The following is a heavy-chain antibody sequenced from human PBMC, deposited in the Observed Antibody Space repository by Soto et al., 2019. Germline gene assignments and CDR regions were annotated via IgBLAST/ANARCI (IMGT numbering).Heavy chain of an antibody. CDR1: GYXFTSYC. J-gene: IGHJ4*02. Sequence: PXEXLEISCKCSGYXFTSYCLVWVRHMPGKGLELMGIIYPGYSDNRYSPSFQCQVTISADKSISTAYLQWSSLKDSDTPMYYCASPAGRYSSGWWGDFDYWGQGTLGPVSS. CDR3: ASPAGRYSSGWWGDFDY. CDR2: IYPGYSDN. D-gene: IGHD6-19*01. V-gene: IGHV5-51*01.